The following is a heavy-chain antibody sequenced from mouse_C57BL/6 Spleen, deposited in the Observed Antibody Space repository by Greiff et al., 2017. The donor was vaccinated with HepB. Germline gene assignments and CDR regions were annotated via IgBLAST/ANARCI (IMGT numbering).Heavy chain of an antibody. CDR1: GFTFSSYG. J-gene: IGHJ2*01. Sequence: EVMLVESGGDLVKPGGSLKLSCAASGFTFSSYGMSWVRQTPDKRLEWVATISSGGSYTYYPDSVKGRFTISRDNAKNTLYLQMSSLKSEDTAMYYCARVITTVVATNVFDYWGQGTTLTVSS. V-gene: IGHV5-6*02. CDR2: ISSGGSYT. D-gene: IGHD1-1*01. CDR3: ARVITTVVATNVFDY.